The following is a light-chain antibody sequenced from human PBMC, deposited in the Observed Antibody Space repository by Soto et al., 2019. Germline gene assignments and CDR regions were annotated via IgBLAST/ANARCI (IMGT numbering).Light chain of an antibody. CDR1: QSVSSTY. V-gene: IGKV3-20*01. CDR3: PQYGRSLPFT. J-gene: IGKJ2*01. CDR2: GAS. Sequence: EIVLTQSPGTLSLSPGERATLSCRASQSVSSTYIAWYQQNPGQAPRLLIYGASNRATGIPDRFSGSGSGTDFTLTISRLESEDFAVDCCPQYGRSLPFTFGQATKVEIK.